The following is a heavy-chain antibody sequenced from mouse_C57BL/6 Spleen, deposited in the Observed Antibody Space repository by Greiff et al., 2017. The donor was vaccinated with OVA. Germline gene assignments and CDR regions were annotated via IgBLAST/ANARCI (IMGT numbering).Heavy chain of an antibody. CDR2: IYPGDGDT. D-gene: IGHD1-1*01. CDR1: GYAFSSYW. V-gene: IGHV1-80*01. CDR3: ARRGPYGSFDY. Sequence: VKLMESGAELVKPGASVKISCKASGYAFSSYWMNWVKQRPGKGLEWIGQIYPGDGDTNYNGKFKGKATLTADKSSSTAYMQLSSLTSEDSAVYFCARRGPYGSFDYWGQGTTLTVSS. J-gene: IGHJ2*01.